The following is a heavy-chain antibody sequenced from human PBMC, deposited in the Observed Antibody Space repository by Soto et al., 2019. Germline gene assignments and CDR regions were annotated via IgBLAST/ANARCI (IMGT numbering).Heavy chain of an antibody. Sequence: PGGSLRLSCGASGFTFISYGMHWVRQAPGKGLEWVAVISYDGSNKYYADSVKGRFTISRDNSKNTLYLQMNSLRAEDTAVYYCAKKQIEYSSSWFDYWGQGTLVTVSS. J-gene: IGHJ4*02. CDR1: GFTFISYG. CDR3: AKKQIEYSSSWFDY. D-gene: IGHD6-6*01. V-gene: IGHV3-30*18. CDR2: ISYDGSNK.